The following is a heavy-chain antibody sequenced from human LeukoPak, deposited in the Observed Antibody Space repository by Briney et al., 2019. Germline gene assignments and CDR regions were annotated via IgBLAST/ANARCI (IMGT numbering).Heavy chain of an antibody. D-gene: IGHD6-13*01. Sequence: LTGGSLRLSCAASGFTFSSYAMSWVRQAPGKGLEWVSAIVGSGDDTNYADSVKGRFTISRDNSKNTLYLQMNSLRADDTAVYYCAKVPAWGSTWRFDYWGQGTLITVSS. CDR2: IVGSGDDT. J-gene: IGHJ4*02. CDR3: AKVPAWGSTWRFDY. V-gene: IGHV3-23*01. CDR1: GFTFSSYA.